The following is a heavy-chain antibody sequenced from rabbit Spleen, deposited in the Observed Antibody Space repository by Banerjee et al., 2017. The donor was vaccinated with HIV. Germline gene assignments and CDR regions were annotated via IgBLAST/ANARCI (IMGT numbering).Heavy chain of an antibody. CDR2: IDPIFSAT. V-gene: IGHV1S36*01. CDR1: GFTISTYG. J-gene: IGHJ4*01. Sequence: QERLKESGGGLVKPGGNLTLTCTASGFTISTYGVSWVRQAPGKGLEWIVYIDPIFSATYYANWVNGRFSISKENTQNTVSLQLDSLTAADTATYFCVRDAGASLYGYVDLNFWGPGTLVTVS. CDR3: VRDAGASLYGYVDLNF. D-gene: IGHD6-1*01.